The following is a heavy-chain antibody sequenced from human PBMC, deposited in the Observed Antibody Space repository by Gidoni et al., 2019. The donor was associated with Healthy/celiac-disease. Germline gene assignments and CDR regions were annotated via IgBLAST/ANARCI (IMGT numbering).Heavy chain of an antibody. CDR3: AKGTYYYGSGSYYKANYYYYMDV. D-gene: IGHD3-10*01. CDR2: ISGSGGST. J-gene: IGHJ6*03. V-gene: IGHV3-23*01. CDR1: GFTFSSYA. Sequence: EVQLLESGGGLVQPGGSLRLYCAASGFTFSSYAMSWVRQAPGKGLEWVSAISGSGGSTYYADSVKGRFTISRDNSKNTLYLQMNSLRAEDTAVYYCAKGTYYYGSGSYYKANYYYYMDVWGKGTTVTVSS.